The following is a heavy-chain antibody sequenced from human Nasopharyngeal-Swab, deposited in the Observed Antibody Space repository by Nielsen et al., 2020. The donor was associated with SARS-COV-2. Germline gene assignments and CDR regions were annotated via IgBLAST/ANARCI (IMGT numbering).Heavy chain of an antibody. Sequence: GESLKISCAASGFTFSTAMSWVRQAPGKGLECVSGIGGSGVKIYYAESVKGRFTISRDNSKNTLYLQMNSLRAEDTAVYYCAITRAWQHWYFDIWGLGTLVTVSS. J-gene: IGHJ2*01. V-gene: IGHV3-23*01. D-gene: IGHD5-12*01. CDR1: GFTFSTA. CDR2: IGGSGVKI. CDR3: AITRAWQHWYFDI.